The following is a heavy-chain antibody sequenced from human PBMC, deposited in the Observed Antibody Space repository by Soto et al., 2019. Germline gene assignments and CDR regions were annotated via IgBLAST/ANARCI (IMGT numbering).Heavy chain of an antibody. J-gene: IGHJ5*02. CDR3: ARGDLWVAATALFPPLPWFDP. Sequence: SETLSLTCTVSGGSISSYYWSWIRQPPGKGLEWIGYIYYSGSTNYNPSLKSRVTISVDTSKNQFSLKLSSVTAADTAVYYCARGDLWVAATALFPPLPWFDPWGQGTLVTVSS. CDR1: GGSISSYY. CDR2: IYYSGST. D-gene: IGHD2-15*01. V-gene: IGHV4-59*01.